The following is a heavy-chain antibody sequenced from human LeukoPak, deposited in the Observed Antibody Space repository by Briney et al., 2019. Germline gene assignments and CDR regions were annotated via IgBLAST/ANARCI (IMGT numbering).Heavy chain of an antibody. CDR1: GGSFSGYY. V-gene: IGHV4-34*01. Sequence: SETLSLTCAVYGGSFSGYYWSWIRQPPGKGLEWIGEINHSGSTNYNPSLKSRVTISVDTSKNQFSLKLSSVTAADPAVYYCARLPRLRWSVFDYWSQGTLVTVSS. J-gene: IGHJ4*02. D-gene: IGHD4-23*01. CDR2: INHSGST. CDR3: ARLPRLRWSVFDY.